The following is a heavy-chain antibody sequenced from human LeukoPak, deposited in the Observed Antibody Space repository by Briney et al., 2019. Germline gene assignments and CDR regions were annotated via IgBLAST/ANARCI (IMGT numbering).Heavy chain of an antibody. CDR1: GGSLSGYY. CDR2: INQYGST. Sequence: SGTLSLTCGVVGGSLSGYYWSWIRQAPGKGLEWIGEINQYGSTKYNPSLRSRVTLSVDTSEKQFSLNLTSVTAVDSAVYYCARSLPQWLAPRGYWFDPWGQGTLATVSS. J-gene: IGHJ5*02. CDR3: ARSLPQWLAPRGYWFDP. V-gene: IGHV4-34*01. D-gene: IGHD6-19*01.